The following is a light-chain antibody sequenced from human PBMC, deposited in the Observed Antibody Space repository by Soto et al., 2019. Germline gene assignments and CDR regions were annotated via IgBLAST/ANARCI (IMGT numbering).Light chain of an antibody. CDR1: QSISSY. CDR3: QQRKT. J-gene: IGKJ1*01. CDR2: AAS. V-gene: IGKV1-39*01. Sequence: DIQMTQSPSSLSASVGDRVTITCRASQSISSYLNWYQQKPGKAPKLLIYAASRLQSGDPSRFSGSGSGTDFTLTISSLQPEDFATYYCQQRKTFGQGTKVEIK.